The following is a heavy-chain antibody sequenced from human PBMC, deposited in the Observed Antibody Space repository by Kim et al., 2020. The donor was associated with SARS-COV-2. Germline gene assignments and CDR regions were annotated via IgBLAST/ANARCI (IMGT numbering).Heavy chain of an antibody. D-gene: IGHD2-2*01. Sequence: GGSLRLSCAASGFTFSSYAMSWVRQAPGKGLEWVSAISGSGGSTYYADSVKGRFTISRDNSKNTLYLQMNSLRAEDTAVYYCAKVLYVVPAAIGGYFDYWGQGTLVTVSS. CDR3: AKVLYVVPAAIGGYFDY. J-gene: IGHJ4*02. V-gene: IGHV3-23*01. CDR1: GFTFSSYA. CDR2: ISGSGGST.